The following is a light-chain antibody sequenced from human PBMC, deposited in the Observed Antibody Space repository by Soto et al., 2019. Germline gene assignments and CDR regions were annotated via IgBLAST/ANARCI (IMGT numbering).Light chain of an antibody. Sequence: QSVLTQPPSASGTPGQTIAISCSGGSSNIGSHTVNWYQQLPGTAPRLLIYSNTQRPSGVPDHFSGSKSGTSASLAIIGLQSEYEGDYYCAAWDDSLNGVVFGGGTKVTVL. CDR1: SSNIGSHT. CDR2: SNT. CDR3: AAWDDSLNGVV. V-gene: IGLV1-44*01. J-gene: IGLJ2*01.